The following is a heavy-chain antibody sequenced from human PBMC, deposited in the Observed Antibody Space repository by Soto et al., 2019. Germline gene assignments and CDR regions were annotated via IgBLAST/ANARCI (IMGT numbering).Heavy chain of an antibody. CDR2: IRAYNGNT. Sequence: ASVKVSCKASGYTFTSYGISWVRQAPGQGLEWMGWIRAYNGNTNYAQKLQGRVTMTTDTSTSTAYMELNSLRAEDTAVYYCAREILSSSWDYYYYYGMDVWGQGTTVTVSS. V-gene: IGHV1-18*01. J-gene: IGHJ6*02. D-gene: IGHD6-13*01. CDR3: AREILSSSWDYYYYYGMDV. CDR1: GYTFTSYG.